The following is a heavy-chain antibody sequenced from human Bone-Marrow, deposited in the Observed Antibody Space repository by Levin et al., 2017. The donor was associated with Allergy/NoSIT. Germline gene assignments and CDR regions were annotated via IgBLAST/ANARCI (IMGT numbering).Heavy chain of an antibody. D-gene: IGHD3-3*01. J-gene: IGHJ6*02. CDR3: ATTLRLLEGGPLRDYGMDV. Sequence: KPGGSLRLSCAASGFNSSAYSMNWVRQAPGKGLDWVSSISSSFTYTYYADSVKGRFTISRDIAKNSLFLHMNSLTAEDTAIYYCATTLRLLEGGPLRDYGMDVWGRGTTVTVSS. V-gene: IGHV3-21*01. CDR2: ISSSFTYT. CDR1: GFNSSAYS.